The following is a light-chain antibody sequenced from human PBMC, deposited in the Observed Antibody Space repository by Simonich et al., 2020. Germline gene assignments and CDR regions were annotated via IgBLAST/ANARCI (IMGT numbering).Light chain of an antibody. CDR1: SSDVGGYNY. CDR2: DVS. Sequence: QSALTQPASVSGSPGQSITISCTGTSSDVGGYNYVSWYQQHPGKAPNIMIYDVSKRPSGVSNRFSGSKSGNTASLSISGLQAEDEADYYCSSYTRSSTLVFGGGTKLTVL. V-gene: IGLV2-14*01. CDR3: SSYTRSSTLV. J-gene: IGLJ2*01.